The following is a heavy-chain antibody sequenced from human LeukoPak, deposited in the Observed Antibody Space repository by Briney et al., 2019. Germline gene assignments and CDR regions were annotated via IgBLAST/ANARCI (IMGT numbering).Heavy chain of an antibody. J-gene: IGHJ4*02. Sequence: ASVKVSCKASGYTFTGYYMHWVRQAPGQGLEWMGWINPNSGGTNYAQKFQGRVTMTRNTSISTAYMELSSLRSEDTAVYYCARGQVAGETPDYWGQGTLVTFSS. D-gene: IGHD6-19*01. CDR1: GYTFTGYY. CDR3: ARGQVAGETPDY. V-gene: IGHV1-2*02. CDR2: INPNSGGT.